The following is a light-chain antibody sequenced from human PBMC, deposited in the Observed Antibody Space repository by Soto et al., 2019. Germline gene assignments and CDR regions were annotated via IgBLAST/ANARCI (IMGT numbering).Light chain of an antibody. CDR1: QDISNY. CDR2: DAS. Sequence: DIQMTQSPSSLSASVGDRVTITCQESQDISNYLNWYQQKPGKAPKLLIYDASNLETGVPSRFSGSGSGTDFTFTISSLQPEDIATYYCQQYDNLPLTFGGGTMVEIK. CDR3: QQYDNLPLT. J-gene: IGKJ4*01. V-gene: IGKV1-33*01.